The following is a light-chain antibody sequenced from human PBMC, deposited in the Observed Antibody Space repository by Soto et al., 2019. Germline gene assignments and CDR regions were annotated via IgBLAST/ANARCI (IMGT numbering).Light chain of an antibody. Sequence: EVVLTQTPGTLSLSPGERDTLSCRASQNVYINSLAWYQQKPGQPPRLLIYGASTRAAAIPDRFSGSGSGADFALSIDGLEPEDFAIYYCQQYGDSPLTFGPGTSVD. CDR1: QNVYINS. J-gene: IGKJ3*01. CDR2: GAS. CDR3: QQYGDSPLT. V-gene: IGKV3-20*01.